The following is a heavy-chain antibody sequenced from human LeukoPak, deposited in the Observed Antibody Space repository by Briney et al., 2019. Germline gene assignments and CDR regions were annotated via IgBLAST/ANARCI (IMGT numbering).Heavy chain of an antibody. Sequence: SETLSLTCTVSGGSISSYYWSWIRQPPGKGLEWIGYIYYSGSTNYNPSLKSRVTISVDTSKKQFSLKLSSVTAADTAVYYCARVDTAMVGFPFDYWGQGTLVTVSS. V-gene: IGHV4-59*01. J-gene: IGHJ4*02. CDR1: GGSISSYY. D-gene: IGHD5-18*01. CDR3: ARVDTAMVGFPFDY. CDR2: IYYSGST.